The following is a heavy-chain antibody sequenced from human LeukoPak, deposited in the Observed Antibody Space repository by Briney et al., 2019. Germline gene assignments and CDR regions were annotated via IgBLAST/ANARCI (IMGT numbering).Heavy chain of an antibody. V-gene: IGHV4-38-2*02. D-gene: IGHD2-15*01. CDR3: ARTGFSLFDY. CDR1: GDSITGYY. J-gene: IGHJ4*02. Sequence: PSETLSLTCSVSGDSITGYYWGWIRQPPGKGLEWIGSIYNSGSTYNNPSLKSRVTISVDTSKNQFSLKVSSVTAADTAVYYCARTGFSLFDYWGQGTLVTVSS. CDR2: IYNSGST.